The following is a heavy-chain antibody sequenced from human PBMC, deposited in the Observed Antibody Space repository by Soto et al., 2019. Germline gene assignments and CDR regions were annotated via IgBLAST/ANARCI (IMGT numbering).Heavy chain of an antibody. CDR1: GGSISSGGYY. V-gene: IGHV4-61*08. CDR2: IYYSGST. D-gene: IGHD1-26*01. Sequence: PSETLSLTCPVSGGSISSGGYYWSWLRQPPGKGLEWIGYIYYSGSTNYNPSLKSRVTISVDTSKNQFSLKLSSVTAADTAVYYCARRYGGNFDYWGQGTLVTVSS. CDR3: ARRYGGNFDY. J-gene: IGHJ4*02.